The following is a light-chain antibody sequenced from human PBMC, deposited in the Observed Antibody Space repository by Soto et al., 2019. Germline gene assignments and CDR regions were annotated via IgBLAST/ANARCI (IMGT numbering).Light chain of an antibody. Sequence: QSVLTQPPSASGTPGQRVTISCSGSSSNIESNYVYWYQHLPGTAPKLLIYSNNQRPSGVPDRFSGSKSGTSASLAISGLQSEDEAGYYCAAWDDSLNGVVFGGGTKRTVL. J-gene: IGLJ2*01. CDR2: SNN. V-gene: IGLV1-44*01. CDR3: AAWDDSLNGVV. CDR1: SSNIESNY.